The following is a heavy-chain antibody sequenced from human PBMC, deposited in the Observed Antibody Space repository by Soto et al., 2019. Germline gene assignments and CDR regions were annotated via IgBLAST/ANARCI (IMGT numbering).Heavy chain of an antibody. CDR3: ARGYYSSSWRVFDY. D-gene: IGHD6-13*01. J-gene: IGHJ4*02. V-gene: IGHV1-2*02. CDR1: GYTFSGYF. CDR2: MNHNSGGT. Sequence: QVQLVQSGADVKKPGASVKVSCKTSGYTFSGYFMHCLRQAPGQGLEWMGWMNHNSGGTDYAQNFQGRVSMTWDTSISTAYMELSRLRSDDTAIYYCARGYYSSSWRVFDYWGQGTLVTVSS.